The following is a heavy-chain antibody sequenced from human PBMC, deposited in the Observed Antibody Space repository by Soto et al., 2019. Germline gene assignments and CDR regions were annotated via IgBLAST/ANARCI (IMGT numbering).Heavy chain of an antibody. V-gene: IGHV1-69*01. CDR1: GGTFSGYA. Sequence: QAQLMQSGAEVKKPGSSVRVSCKASGGTFSGYAINWVRQAPGQGLEWMGGIIPLFGKTDYGQKFQDRITIGADEYTGTVYMDLRGLRSEDTAVYYCARDPRSITGTTSSEDFQHWGQGTLVSVSS. J-gene: IGHJ1*01. D-gene: IGHD1-20*01. CDR3: ARDPRSITGTTSSEDFQH. CDR2: IIPLFGKT.